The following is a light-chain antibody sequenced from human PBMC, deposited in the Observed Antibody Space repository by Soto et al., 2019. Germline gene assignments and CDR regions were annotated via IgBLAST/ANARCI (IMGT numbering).Light chain of an antibody. V-gene: IGLV1-44*01. CDR1: SSNIRSNS. CDR3: PAWDESRKVGV. Sequence: QSVLTQPPSASGTPGQRVTISCSGSSSNIRSNSVNWYQQLPGTAPKLLIYTNDQRPSGVPDRFSGSKSGTSASLTISGLQSEEEADDYCPAWDESRKVGVFGGGTKLTVL. CDR2: TND. J-gene: IGLJ3*02.